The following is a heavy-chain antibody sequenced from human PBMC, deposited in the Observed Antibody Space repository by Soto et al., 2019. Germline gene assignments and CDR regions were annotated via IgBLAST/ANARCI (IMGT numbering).Heavy chain of an antibody. J-gene: IGHJ2*01. Sequence: QVQLVQSGAEVKKPGSSVKVSCKASGGTFSSYAISWVRQAPGRGLEWMGGIIPIFGTANYAQKFQGRVTITADESTSTAYMELSSLRSEDTAVYYCARNDRLRGYSYGWYFDLWGRGTLVTVSS. V-gene: IGHV1-69*01. CDR1: GGTFSSYA. CDR3: ARNDRLRGYSYGWYFDL. D-gene: IGHD5-18*01. CDR2: IIPIFGTA.